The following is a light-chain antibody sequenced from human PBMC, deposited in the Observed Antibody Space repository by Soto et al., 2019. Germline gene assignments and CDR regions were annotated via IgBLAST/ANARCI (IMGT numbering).Light chain of an antibody. Sequence: DIQMTQSPSSLSASVGDRVTITCRASQSISSYLNWYQQKPGKAPKLLIYAASSLQSGVPSRFSGSGSGTDFTLTISSLQPEDFATYYCQQSYSTPPYTFGQGTKVDFK. V-gene: IGKV1-39*01. CDR1: QSISSY. CDR2: AAS. J-gene: IGKJ2*01. CDR3: QQSYSTPPYT.